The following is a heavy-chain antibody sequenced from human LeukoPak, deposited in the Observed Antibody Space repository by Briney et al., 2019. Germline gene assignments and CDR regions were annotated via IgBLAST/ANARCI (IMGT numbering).Heavy chain of an antibody. D-gene: IGHD3-16*01. CDR3: AKLGGQQVYNYYVAV. J-gene: IGHJ6*03. Sequence: PGGSLRLSCAASGFTFSSYGMHWVRQAPGKGLEWVAVISYDGSNKYYADSVKGRFTNSRDNSKNTLYLQMNSLRAEDTAVYYCAKLGGQQVYNYYVAVWGKGTTVAVSS. CDR2: ISYDGSNK. CDR1: GFTFSSYG. V-gene: IGHV3-30*18.